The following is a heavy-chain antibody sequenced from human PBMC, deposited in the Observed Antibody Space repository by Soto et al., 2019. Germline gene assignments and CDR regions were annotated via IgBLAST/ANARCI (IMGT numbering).Heavy chain of an antibody. V-gene: IGHV1-69*13. J-gene: IGHJ4*02. D-gene: IGHD1-26*01. CDR3: ASLSGSDFTWYFDY. Sequence: GASVKVSCKASGGTFSSYAISWVRQAPGQGLEWMGGIIPIFGTANYAQKFQGRVTITADESTSTAYMELSSLRSEDTAVYYCASLSGSDFTWYFDYSGQGTLVTVSS. CDR2: IIPIFGTA. CDR1: GGTFSSYA.